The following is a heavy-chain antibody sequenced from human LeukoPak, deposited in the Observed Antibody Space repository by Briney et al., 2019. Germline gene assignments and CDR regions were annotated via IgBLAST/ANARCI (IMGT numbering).Heavy chain of an antibody. V-gene: IGHV5-10-1*01. D-gene: IGHD2-15*01. CDR3: ARQADIYLDH. Sequence: GESLKISCKGSGYSFTSYWISWVRQMPGKGLEWMGRIDPSDSYTNYSPSFQGHVTISADKSISTAYMQWSSLKASDSAMYYCARQADIYLDHWGQGTLVAVSS. J-gene: IGHJ4*02. CDR1: GYSFTSYW. CDR2: IDPSDSYT.